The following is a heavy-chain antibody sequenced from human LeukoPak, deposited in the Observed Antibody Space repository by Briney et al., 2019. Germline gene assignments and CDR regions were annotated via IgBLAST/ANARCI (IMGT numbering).Heavy chain of an antibody. CDR2: IYHSGST. Sequence: SETLSLTCAVSGGSISSGGYSWSWIRQPPGKGLEWIGYIYHSGSTYYNPSLKSRVTISVDRSKNQFSLKLSSVTAADTAVYYCARADLGAFDIWGQGTMVTVSS. V-gene: IGHV4-30-2*01. CDR1: GGSISSGGYS. J-gene: IGHJ3*02. CDR3: ARADLGAFDI. D-gene: IGHD3-16*01.